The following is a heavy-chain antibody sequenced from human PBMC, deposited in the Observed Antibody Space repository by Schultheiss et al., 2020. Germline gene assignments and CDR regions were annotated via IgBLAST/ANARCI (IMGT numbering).Heavy chain of an antibody. J-gene: IGHJ6*04. CDR3: TRAQLSTPRPNRSGRGYYYGMDV. CDR2: IRSKAYGGTT. D-gene: IGHD3-10*01. V-gene: IGHV3-49*04. Sequence: GESLKISCAASGFTVSSNYMSWVRQAPGKGLEWVGFIRSKAYGGTTEYAASVKGRFTISRDDSKSIAYLQMNSLKTEDTAVYYCTRAQLSTPRPNRSGRGYYYGMDVWGKGTTVTVSS. CDR1: GFTVSSNY.